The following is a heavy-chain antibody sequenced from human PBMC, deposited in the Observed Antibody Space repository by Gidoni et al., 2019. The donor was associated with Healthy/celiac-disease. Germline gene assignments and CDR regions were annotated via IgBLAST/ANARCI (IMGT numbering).Heavy chain of an antibody. CDR1: GYTFTSYY. D-gene: IGHD3-22*01. CDR2: INPSGGST. CDR3: ARDRGPTYYYDSSGYYYGGNWFDP. Sequence: QVQLVQSGAEVKKPGASVKVSCKASGYTFTSYYMHWVRQAPGQGLEWMGIINPSGGSTSYAQKFQGRVTMTRDTSTSTVYMELSSLRSEDTAVYYCARDRGPTYYYDSSGYYYGGNWFDPWGQGTLVTVSS. V-gene: IGHV1-46*01. J-gene: IGHJ5*02.